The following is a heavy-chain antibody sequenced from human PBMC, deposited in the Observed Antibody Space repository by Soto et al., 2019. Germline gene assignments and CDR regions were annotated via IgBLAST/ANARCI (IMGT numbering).Heavy chain of an antibody. Sequence: QVQLQESGPGLVKPSQTLSLTCTVSGGSISSGGYYWSWIRQHPGKGLEWIGYIYYSGSTYYNPSGEGRVTLSVDTSQIQFSPKLSCVTAADPAVYYCARERKTYYYGSGLNTESHYYCGMDVWGQGTTVTVSS. CDR1: GGSISSGGYY. CDR2: IYYSGST. V-gene: IGHV4-31*03. J-gene: IGHJ6*02. CDR3: ARERKTYYYGSGLNTESHYYCGMDV. D-gene: IGHD3-10*01.